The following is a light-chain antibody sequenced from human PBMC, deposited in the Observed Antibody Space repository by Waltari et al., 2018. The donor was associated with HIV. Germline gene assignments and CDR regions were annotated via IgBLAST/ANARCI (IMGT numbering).Light chain of an antibody. CDR1: SGHSSYA. J-gene: IGLJ2*01. CDR2: LNRDGSH. Sequence: QLVLTQSPSASASLGASVKLTCTLSSGHSSYAIAWHQQQPEKGPRCWMKLNRDGSHSKGDGIPDRLSGSSSGAERYLTLSSLQSDDEADYYCQTWGTGMVFGGGTKLTVL. V-gene: IGLV4-69*01. CDR3: QTWGTGMV.